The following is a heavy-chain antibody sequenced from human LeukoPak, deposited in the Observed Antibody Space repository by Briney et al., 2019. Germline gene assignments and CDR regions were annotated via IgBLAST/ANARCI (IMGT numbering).Heavy chain of an antibody. CDR2: IIPIFGTA. D-gene: IGHD2-15*01. J-gene: IGHJ4*02. CDR1: GGTFSSYA. V-gene: IGHV1-69*01. Sequence: GSSVKVSCKASGGTFSSYAISWVRQAAGQGLEWMGGIIPIFGTANYAQKFQGRVTITADESTSTAYMELSSLRSEDTAVYYCARGYCSGGSCYSDYWGQGTPVTVSS. CDR3: ARGYCSGGSCYSDY.